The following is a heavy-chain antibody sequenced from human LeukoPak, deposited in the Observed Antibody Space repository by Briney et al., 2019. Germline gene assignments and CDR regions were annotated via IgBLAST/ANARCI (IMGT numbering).Heavy chain of an antibody. CDR3: ARDGDISY. D-gene: IGHD5-12*01. Sequence: GGSLTLSCAASGFTFSSYAMHRVRQAPGKGLEWVAVISYDGSNKYYADSVKGRFTISRDNSKNTLYLQMNSLRAEDTAVYYCARDGDISYWGQGTLVTVSS. V-gene: IGHV3-30*04. CDR2: ISYDGSNK. CDR1: GFTFSSYA. J-gene: IGHJ4*02.